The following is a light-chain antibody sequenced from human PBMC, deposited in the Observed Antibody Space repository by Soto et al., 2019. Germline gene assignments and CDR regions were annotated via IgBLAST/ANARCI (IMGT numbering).Light chain of an antibody. CDR2: DVS. CDR3: CSYTGSYTLV. CDR1: SSDVGGYKY. Sequence: QSVLTQPRSVSGSPGQSVTISCAGTSSDVGGYKYVSWYQQHPGKDPKVMIYDVSKRPSGVPDRFSGSKSGNTASLTISGLQAEDEADYYCCSYTGSYTLVFGTGTKVT. V-gene: IGLV2-11*01. J-gene: IGLJ1*01.